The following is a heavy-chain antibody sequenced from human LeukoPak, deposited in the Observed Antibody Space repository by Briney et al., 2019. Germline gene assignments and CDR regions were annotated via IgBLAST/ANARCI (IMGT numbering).Heavy chain of an antibody. CDR2: IHYSGST. CDR1: GGSFSSDDYS. V-gene: IGHV4-30-4*08. CDR3: ASQLTLEGTSCFDS. Sequence: PSQTLSLTCTVSGGSFSSDDYSWSWIRQPPGKGLEWIGYIHYSGSTHNNPSLNSRVSVSLDTSRNQFSLKLNSVTAADTALYYCASQLTLEGTSCFDSWGQGTLVTVSS. J-gene: IGHJ4*02. D-gene: IGHD1-1*01.